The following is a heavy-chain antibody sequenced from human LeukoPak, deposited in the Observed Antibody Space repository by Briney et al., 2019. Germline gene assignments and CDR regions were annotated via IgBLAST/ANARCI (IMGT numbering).Heavy chain of an antibody. Sequence: KPSETLSLTCTVSGGSVSSGSYYWSWIRQPPGKGLEWIGYIYYSGSTNYNPSLKSRVTISVDTSKNQFSLKLSSETAADTAVYYCARALRYGSGSYSSWFDPWGQGTLVTVSS. CDR3: ARALRYGSGSYSSWFDP. D-gene: IGHD3-10*01. V-gene: IGHV4-61*01. CDR1: GGSVSSGSYY. CDR2: IYYSGST. J-gene: IGHJ5*02.